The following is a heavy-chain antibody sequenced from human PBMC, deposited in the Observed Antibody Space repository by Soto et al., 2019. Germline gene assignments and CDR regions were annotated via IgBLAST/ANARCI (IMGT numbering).Heavy chain of an antibody. Sequence: GGSLGLSCAASGFTFSSYGMHWVRQAPGKGLEWVAVISYDGSNKYYADSVKGRFTISRDNSKNTLYLQMNSLRAEDTAVYYCAKPNWNHDYYYGMDVWGQGTTVTVSS. CDR3: AKPNWNHDYYYGMDV. CDR2: ISYDGSNK. D-gene: IGHD1-1*01. V-gene: IGHV3-30*18. J-gene: IGHJ6*02. CDR1: GFTFSSYG.